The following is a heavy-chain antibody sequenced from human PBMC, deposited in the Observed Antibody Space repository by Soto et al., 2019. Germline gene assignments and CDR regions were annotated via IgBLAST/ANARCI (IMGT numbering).Heavy chain of an antibody. D-gene: IGHD3-16*01. CDR2: IWYDGSNK. CDR1: GFTFSSYG. CDR3: ARTPGGLYYYYMDV. Sequence: GGSLRLSCAASGFTFSSYGMHWVRQAPGKGLEWVAVIWYDGSNKYYADSVKGRFTISRDNSKNTLYLQMNSLRAEDTAVYYCARTPGGLYYYYMDVWGKGTTVTVSS. J-gene: IGHJ6*03. V-gene: IGHV3-33*01.